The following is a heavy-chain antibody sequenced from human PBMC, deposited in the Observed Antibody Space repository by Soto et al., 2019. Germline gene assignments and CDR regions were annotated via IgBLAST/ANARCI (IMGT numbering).Heavy chain of an antibody. CDR3: AGERELLRQLDY. Sequence: QVQLQESGPGLVKPSQTLSLTCTVSGGSISSGGYYWSWIRQHPGKGLEWIGYIYYSGSTYYNPSVKSRVTISVDTSKNQFSLKLSSVTAADTAVYYGAGERELLRQLDYGGQGTLVTVAS. D-gene: IGHD1-26*01. V-gene: IGHV4-31*03. CDR2: IYYSGST. CDR1: GGSISSGGYY. J-gene: IGHJ4*02.